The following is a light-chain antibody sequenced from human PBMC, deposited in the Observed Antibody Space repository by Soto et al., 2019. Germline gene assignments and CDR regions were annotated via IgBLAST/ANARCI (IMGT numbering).Light chain of an antibody. J-gene: IGKJ5*01. CDR3: QQSYSTPIT. V-gene: IGKV1-39*01. Sequence: ASIGDRVTITFLASQTVSTFLHWYQHKPGKAPTVLIYVATTLQSGVPSRFSGSGSGTDFTLTISSLQPKDSATYYCQQSYSTPITFGQGTRLEIK. CDR2: VAT. CDR1: QTVSTF.